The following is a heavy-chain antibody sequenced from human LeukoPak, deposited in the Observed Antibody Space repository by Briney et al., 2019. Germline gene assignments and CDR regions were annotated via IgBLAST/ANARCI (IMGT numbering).Heavy chain of an antibody. Sequence: GGSLRLSCAASTFAFSSYAMPWVRQAPGKGLEWVPSITATGGNIYSESVKGRFTISRDNSKNTLYLQMNSLRAEDTAVYYCAREGGGNDYGDYERGNYYYYYMDVWGKGTTVTVSS. D-gene: IGHD4-17*01. CDR3: AREGGGNDYGDYERGNYYYYYMDV. CDR2: ITATGGNI. V-gene: IGHV3-23*01. CDR1: TFAFSSYA. J-gene: IGHJ6*03.